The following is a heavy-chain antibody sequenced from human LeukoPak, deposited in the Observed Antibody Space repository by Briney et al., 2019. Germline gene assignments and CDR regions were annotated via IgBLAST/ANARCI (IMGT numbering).Heavy chain of an antibody. D-gene: IGHD1-26*01. CDR3: AKDGASRDFDY. J-gene: IGHJ4*02. CDR1: GFTFSSYS. Sequence: GGSLRLSCAASGFTFSSYSMNWVRQAPGKGLEWVAFIRYDGRNKYYADSVKGRFTISRDNSKNTLYLQMNSLRAEDTAVYYCAKDGASRDFDYWGQGTLVTVSS. V-gene: IGHV3-30*02. CDR2: IRYDGRNK.